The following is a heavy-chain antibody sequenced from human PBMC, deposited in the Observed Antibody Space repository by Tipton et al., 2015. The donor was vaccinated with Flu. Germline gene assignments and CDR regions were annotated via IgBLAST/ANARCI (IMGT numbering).Heavy chain of an antibody. J-gene: IGHJ3*02. D-gene: IGHD6-13*01. Sequence: QLVQSGGGLVQRGGSLRLSCAASGFTFSSYWMSWVRQAPGKGLEWVANIKQDGSVKYYVDSVKGRFTISRDNAKNSLYLQMNSLRAEDTAVYYCARGRIAGPEAAALLVGDNAFDIWGQGTMVTVSS. CDR2: IKQDGSVK. CDR1: GFTFSSYW. V-gene: IGHV3-7*03. CDR3: ARGRIAGPEAAALLVGDNAFDI.